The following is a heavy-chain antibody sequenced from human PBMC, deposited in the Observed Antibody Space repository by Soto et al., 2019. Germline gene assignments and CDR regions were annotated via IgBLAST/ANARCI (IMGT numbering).Heavy chain of an antibody. D-gene: IGHD6-19*01. CDR2: IYSGGST. V-gene: IGHV3-53*01. CDR1: GFTVSSNY. Sequence: EVQLVESGGGLIQPGGSLRLSCAASGFTVSSNYMSWVRQAPGKGLEWVSVIYSGGSTYYADSVKGRFTISRDNSKNTLYLQMNSRRAEDTAVYYCARSGWYSRHKYGMDVWGQGTTVTVSS. J-gene: IGHJ6*02. CDR3: ARSGWYSRHKYGMDV.